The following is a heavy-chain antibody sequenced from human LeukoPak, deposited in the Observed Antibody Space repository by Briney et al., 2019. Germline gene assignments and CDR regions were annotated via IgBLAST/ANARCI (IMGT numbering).Heavy chain of an antibody. CDR1: GYTFTGQH. V-gene: IGHV1-2*02. CDR3: ARSVSDGMSPNWFDP. J-gene: IGHJ5*02. CDR2: INPNSGGT. D-gene: IGHD1-14*01. Sequence: ASVKVSCKASGYTFTGQHVHWVRQAPGQGLEWMGWINPNSGGTNYAQKFQGRVTMTRDTSISTAYMELSRLRSDGTAVYYCARSVSDGMSPNWFDPWGQGTLVTVSS.